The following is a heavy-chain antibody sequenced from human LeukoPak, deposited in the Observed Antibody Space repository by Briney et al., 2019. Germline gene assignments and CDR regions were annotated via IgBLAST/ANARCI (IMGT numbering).Heavy chain of an antibody. CDR3: ARNNYYDSSGYLFLH. V-gene: IGHV1-3*01. J-gene: IGHJ4*02. Sequence: GESLKISCKGSGYSFTSYWIGWVRQAPGQRLEWMGWINAGNGNTKYSQKFQGRVTITRDTSASTAYMELSSLRSEDTAVYYCARNNYYDSSGYLFLHWGQGTLVTVSS. CDR2: INAGNGNT. CDR1: GYSFTSYW. D-gene: IGHD3-22*01.